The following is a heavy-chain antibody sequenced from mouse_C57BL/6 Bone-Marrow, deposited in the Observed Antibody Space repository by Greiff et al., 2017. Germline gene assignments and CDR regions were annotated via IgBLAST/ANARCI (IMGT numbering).Heavy chain of an antibody. CDR1: GYTFTDYY. CDR2: INPYNGGT. D-gene: IGHD1-1*01. V-gene: IGHV1-19*01. CDR3: ARGGGSSSYFDY. Sequence: EVMLVESGPVLVKPGASVKMSCKASGYTFTDYYMNWVKQSHGKSLEWIGVINPYNGGTSYNQKFKGKATLTVDKSSSTAYMELNSLTSEDSAVYYCARGGGSSSYFDYWGQGTTLTVSS. J-gene: IGHJ2*01.